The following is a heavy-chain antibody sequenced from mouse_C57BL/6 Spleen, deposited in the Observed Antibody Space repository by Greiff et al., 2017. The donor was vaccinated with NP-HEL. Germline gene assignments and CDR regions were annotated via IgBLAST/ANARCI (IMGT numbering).Heavy chain of an antibody. CDR2: INPNNGGT. D-gene: IGHD2-2*01. J-gene: IGHJ2*01. CDR1: GYTFTDYY. CDR3: ARAMVTTVDFDY. V-gene: IGHV1-26*01. Sequence: VQLQQSGPELVKPGASVKISCKASGYTFTDYYMNWVKQSHGKSLEWIGDINPNNGGTSYNQKFKGKATLTVDKSSSTAYMELRSLTSEDSAVYYCARAMVTTVDFDYWGQGTTLTVSS.